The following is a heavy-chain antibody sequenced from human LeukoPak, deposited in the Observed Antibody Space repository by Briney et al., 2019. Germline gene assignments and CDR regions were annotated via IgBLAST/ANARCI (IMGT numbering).Heavy chain of an antibody. Sequence: SETLSLTCTVSGYSISSGCYWGWIRQPPGKGLEWIGSIYHSGSTYYNPSLKSRVTISVDTSRNQFSLKLSSVTAADTAVYYCARALYSGSYYFDYWGQGTLVTVSS. J-gene: IGHJ4*02. D-gene: IGHD1-26*01. V-gene: IGHV4-38-2*02. CDR3: ARALYSGSYYFDY. CDR1: GYSISSGCY. CDR2: IYHSGST.